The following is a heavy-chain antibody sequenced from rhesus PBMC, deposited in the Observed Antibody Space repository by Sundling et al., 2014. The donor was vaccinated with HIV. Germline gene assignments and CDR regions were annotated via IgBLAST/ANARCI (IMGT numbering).Heavy chain of an antibody. CDR2: ISGSSGST. J-gene: IGHJ4*01. V-gene: IGHV4-99*02. CDR1: GGSFSGSY. D-gene: IGHD2-27*01. Sequence: QVQLQESGPGLVKPSETLSLTCVVSGGSFSGSYWGWIRQPPGKGLEYIGYISGSSGSTKENPSLTSRVTISKDTSKKQFSLKLSSVTAADTAVYYCARDPGGYYFDYWGQGVLVTVSS. CDR3: ARDPGGYYFDY.